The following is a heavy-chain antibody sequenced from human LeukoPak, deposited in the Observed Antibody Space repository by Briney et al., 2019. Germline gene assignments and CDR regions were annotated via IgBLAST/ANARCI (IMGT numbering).Heavy chain of an antibody. J-gene: IGHJ4*02. CDR1: GYTFTSYG. Sequence: GASVKVSCKASGYTFTSYGISWVRQAPGQGVEWMGWISAYNGNTNYAQKLQGRVTMTTDTSTSTAYMELRSLRSDDTAVYYCARVEEWELNRSFDYWGQGPLVTVSS. CDR2: ISAYNGNT. D-gene: IGHD1-26*01. CDR3: ARVEEWELNRSFDY. V-gene: IGHV1-18*01.